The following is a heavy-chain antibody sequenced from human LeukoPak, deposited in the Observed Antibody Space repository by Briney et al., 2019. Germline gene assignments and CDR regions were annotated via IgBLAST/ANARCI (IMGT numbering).Heavy chain of an antibody. V-gene: IGHV3-33*06. CDR2: IWYDGSNK. D-gene: IGHD1-26*01. CDR3: AKGVGATSN. J-gene: IGHJ4*02. Sequence: GGSLRLSCAASGFTFSSYGMHWVRQAPGKGLEWMAVIWYDGSNKYYADSVKGRFTISRDNSKNTLYLQMNSLRAEDTAVYYCAKGVGATSNWGQGTLVTVSS. CDR1: GFTFSSYG.